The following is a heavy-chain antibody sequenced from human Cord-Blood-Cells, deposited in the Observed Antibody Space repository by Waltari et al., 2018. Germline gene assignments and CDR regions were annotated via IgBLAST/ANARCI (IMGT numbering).Heavy chain of an antibody. CDR3: AHSTTIFGVEMQYHNWFDP. J-gene: IGHJ5*02. Sequence: QITLKESGPTLVKPTQTLTLTCTFSGFSLSTSGVGVGWIRQPPGKALEWLALIYWNDDKRYSPALKSRLTITKDTSKNQVVLTMTNMDPVDTATYYCAHSTTIFGVEMQYHNWFDPWGQGTLVTVSS. CDR2: IYWNDDK. D-gene: IGHD3-3*01. V-gene: IGHV2-5*01. CDR1: GFSLSTSGVG.